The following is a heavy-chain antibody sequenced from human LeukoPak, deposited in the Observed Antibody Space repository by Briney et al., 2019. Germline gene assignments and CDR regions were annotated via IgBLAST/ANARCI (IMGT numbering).Heavy chain of an antibody. CDR1: GGTFSSYA. V-gene: IGHV1-69*04. D-gene: IGHD3-10*01. Sequence: GSSVKVSCKASGGTFSSYAISWVRQAPGQGLEWMGGIIPILGIANYAQKFQGRVTITADKSTSTAYMELSSLRSEDTAVYYCAGRFGELSMYYFDYWGQGTLVTVSS. CDR3: AGRFGELSMYYFDY. J-gene: IGHJ4*02. CDR2: IIPILGIA.